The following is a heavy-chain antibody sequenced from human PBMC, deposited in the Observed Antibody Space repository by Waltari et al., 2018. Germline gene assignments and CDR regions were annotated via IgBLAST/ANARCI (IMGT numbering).Heavy chain of an antibody. Sequence: QVHLVESGGGVVQPGRSLRLSCPASGFPLSSYVMLWVRQAPGKWLEWVAVILYDGSNKYYADSVKGRITISRDNSKNTLYLQMNSLRAEDTAVYYCARDAGQQHYYYGMDVWGQGTTVTVSS. CDR1: GFPLSSYV. CDR2: ILYDGSNK. D-gene: IGHD6-13*01. V-gene: IGHV3-30-3*01. J-gene: IGHJ6*02. CDR3: ARDAGQQHYYYGMDV.